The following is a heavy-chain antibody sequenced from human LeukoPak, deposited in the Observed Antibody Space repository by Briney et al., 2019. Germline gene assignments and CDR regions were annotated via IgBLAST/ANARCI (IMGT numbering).Heavy chain of an antibody. J-gene: IGHJ4*02. CDR1: GFTFSSYS. CDR2: ISSSSSYI. Sequence: PGGSLRLSCAASGFTFSSYSMNWVRQAPGKGLEWVSSISSSSSYIYYADSVKGRFTISRDNAKNSLYLQMNSLRAEDTAVYYCARRYYYDSSGCYFDYWGQGTLVTVSS. D-gene: IGHD3-22*01. CDR3: ARRYYYDSSGCYFDY. V-gene: IGHV3-21*01.